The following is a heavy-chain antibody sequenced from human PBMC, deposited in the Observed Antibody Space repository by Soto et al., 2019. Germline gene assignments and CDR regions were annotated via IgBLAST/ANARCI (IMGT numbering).Heavy chain of an antibody. Sequence: PSETLSLTCTVSGGSISSSSYYWGWIRQPPGKGLEWIGSIYYSGSTYYNPSLKSRVTISVDTSKNQFSLKLSSVTAADKAVYYCASYRSTGTLVQYIQHWGQGTLVTVSS. V-gene: IGHV4-39*01. J-gene: IGHJ1*01. CDR1: GGSISSSSYY. CDR3: ASYRSTGTLVQYIQH. CDR2: IYYSGST. D-gene: IGHD1-7*01.